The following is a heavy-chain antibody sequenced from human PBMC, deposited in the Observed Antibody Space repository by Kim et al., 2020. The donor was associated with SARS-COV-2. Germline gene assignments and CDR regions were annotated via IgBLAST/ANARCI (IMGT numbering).Heavy chain of an antibody. V-gene: IGHV3-43*02. Sequence: GGSLRLSCAASGFTFDDYAMHWVRQAPGKGLEWVSLISGDGGSTYYADSVKGRFTISRDNSKNSLYLQMNSLRTEDTALYYCAKDIMKRQRITIFGVVTPRRDYYYGMDVWGQGTTVTVSS. CDR1: GFTFDDYA. J-gene: IGHJ6*02. CDR2: ISGDGGST. CDR3: AKDIMKRQRITIFGVVTPRRDYYYGMDV. D-gene: IGHD3-3*01.